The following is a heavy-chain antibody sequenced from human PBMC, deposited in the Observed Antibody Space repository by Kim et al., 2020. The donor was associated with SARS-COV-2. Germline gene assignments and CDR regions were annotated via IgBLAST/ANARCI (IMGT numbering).Heavy chain of an antibody. CDR1: GYSFTSYW. D-gene: IGHD5-18*01. V-gene: IGHV5-51*01. CDR3: ARLYLPILIQLWPRGMDV. CDR2: IYPGDSDT. J-gene: IGHJ6*02. Sequence: GESLKISCKGSGYSFTSYWIGWVRQMPGKGLEWMGIIYPGDSDTRYSPSFQGQVTISADKSISTAYLQWSSLKASDTAMYYCARLYLPILIQLWPRGMDVWGQGTTVTVSS.